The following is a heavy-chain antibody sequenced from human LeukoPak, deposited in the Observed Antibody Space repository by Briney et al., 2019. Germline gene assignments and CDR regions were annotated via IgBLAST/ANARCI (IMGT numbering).Heavy chain of an antibody. Sequence: PGGSLRLSCAASGFTVSSNYMSGVRQAPGKGLEWVSVIYSGGSTYYADSVKGRFTISRDNSKNTLYLQMNSLRAEDTAVYYCATSLYCSSTSCPLDYWGQGTLVTVSS. CDR3: ATSLYCSSTSCPLDY. CDR1: GFTVSSNY. D-gene: IGHD2-2*01. CDR2: IYSGGST. V-gene: IGHV3-66*01. J-gene: IGHJ4*02.